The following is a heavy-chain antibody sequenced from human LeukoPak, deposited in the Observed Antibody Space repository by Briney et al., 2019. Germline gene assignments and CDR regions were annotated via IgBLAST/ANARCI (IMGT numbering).Heavy chain of an antibody. D-gene: IGHD3-22*01. Sequence: SETLSLTCAVYGGSFSGYDWSWIRQPPGKGLEWSGEIKHSGSTNYNPSLKSRVTISVDTSKNQCSLKLSSVTAADTAVYYCARAHSSGRPSSARDFEYWGQGTLVTVSS. CDR2: IKHSGST. J-gene: IGHJ4*02. CDR1: GGSFSGYD. V-gene: IGHV4-34*01. CDR3: ARAHSSGRPSSARDFEY.